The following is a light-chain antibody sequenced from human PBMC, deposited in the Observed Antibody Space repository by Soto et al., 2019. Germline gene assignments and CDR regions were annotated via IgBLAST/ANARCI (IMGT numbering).Light chain of an antibody. J-gene: IGKJ3*01. CDR2: DAS. CDR1: QSFNSIY. V-gene: IGKV3D-20*02. Sequence: LSPGENATLSCRASQSFNSIYLAWYQQKPGQAPRLLIYDASNRATGIPARFSGSGSGTDFTLTISRLQPEDFATYCCQQCYNTTLSFGPGTKVDIK. CDR3: QQCYNTTLS.